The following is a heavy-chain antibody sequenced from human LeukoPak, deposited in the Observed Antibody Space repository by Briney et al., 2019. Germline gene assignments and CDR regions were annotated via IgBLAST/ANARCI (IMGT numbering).Heavy chain of an antibody. Sequence: PGGSLRLSCSASEFTFSDYAMHWVRQAPGKGLEYVSAISSTGGSTYYADSVKGRFTISRDNSKNTLHLQMSSLRAEDTAVYYCAISQSGWYFYWGQGTLVTVSS. CDR1: EFTFSDYA. J-gene: IGHJ4*02. CDR3: AISQSGWYFY. V-gene: IGHV3-64D*09. CDR2: ISSTGGST. D-gene: IGHD6-19*01.